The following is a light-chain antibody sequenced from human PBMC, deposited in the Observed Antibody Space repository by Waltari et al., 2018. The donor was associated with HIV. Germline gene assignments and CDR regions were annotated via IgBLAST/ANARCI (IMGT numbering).Light chain of an antibody. CDR3: SSYTVTSTLI. CDR1: SSDVGAYKS. CDR2: AVR. J-gene: IGLJ2*01. V-gene: IGLV2-14*01. Sequence: QSALTQPASVSGSLGQSITISCTGSSSDVGAYKSVSWYQQHPGKAPKLIIYAVRDRPSGVSNRFSGSKSGNTASLTISGLRAEDEATYYCSSYTVTSTLIFGGGTDLTV.